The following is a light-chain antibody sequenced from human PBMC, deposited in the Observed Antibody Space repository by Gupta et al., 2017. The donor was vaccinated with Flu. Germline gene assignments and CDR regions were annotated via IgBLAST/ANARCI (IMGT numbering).Light chain of an antibody. J-gene: IGLJ3*02. V-gene: IGLV6-57*01. Sequence: NFMLTQPHSVSESPGKTVTISCTRSSGSIASNYVQWYQQRPGSSPTPVIYEDNQRPSGVPDRFSGSIDSSSNSASLTISGLKTEDVADYYCQSYDSSNPHWVFGGGTKLTVL. CDR1: SGSIASNY. CDR3: QSYDSSNPHWV. CDR2: EDN.